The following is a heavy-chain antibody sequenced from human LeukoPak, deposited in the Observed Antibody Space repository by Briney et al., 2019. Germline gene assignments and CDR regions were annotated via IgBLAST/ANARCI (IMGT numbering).Heavy chain of an antibody. CDR3: AKRGITETKEFDY. J-gene: IGHJ4*02. CDR2: ISFEGSSK. Sequence: GGSLRLSCAASGFTFSDYGFHWVRRTPGKGLDWVSFISFEGSSKYYADSVKGRFTISRDNSRNTLYLQMNSLRAEDTAVYYCAKRGITETKEFDYWGQGTLVTVSS. CDR1: GFTFSDYG. D-gene: IGHD1-7*01. V-gene: IGHV3-30*18.